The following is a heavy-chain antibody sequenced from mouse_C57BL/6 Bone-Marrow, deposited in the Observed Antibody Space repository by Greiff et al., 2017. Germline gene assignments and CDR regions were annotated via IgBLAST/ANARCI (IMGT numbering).Heavy chain of an antibody. Sequence: DVKLVESGGGLVKPGGSLKLSCAASGFTFSSYAMSWVRQTPEKRLEWVATISDGGSYTYYPDNVKGRFPISRDNAKNNLYLQMSHLKSEDTAMYYCARDYGSSYGYFDYWGQGNTLTVSS. D-gene: IGHD1-1*01. J-gene: IGHJ2*01. CDR3: ARDYGSSYGYFDY. CDR1: GFTFSSYA. V-gene: IGHV5-4*01. CDR2: ISDGGSYT.